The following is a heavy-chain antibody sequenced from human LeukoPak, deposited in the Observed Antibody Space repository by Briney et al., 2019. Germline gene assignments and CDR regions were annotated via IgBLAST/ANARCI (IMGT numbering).Heavy chain of an antibody. Sequence: SETLSLTCTVSGYSISSGYYWGWLRQPPGKGLEWIGSIYHSGSTYYNPSLKSRVTISVDTSKNQFSLKLSSVTAADTAVYYCAREGYSSGWYYYWGQGTLVTVSS. J-gene: IGHJ4*02. D-gene: IGHD6-19*01. CDR1: GYSISSGYY. CDR2: IYHSGST. CDR3: AREGYSSGWYYY. V-gene: IGHV4-38-2*02.